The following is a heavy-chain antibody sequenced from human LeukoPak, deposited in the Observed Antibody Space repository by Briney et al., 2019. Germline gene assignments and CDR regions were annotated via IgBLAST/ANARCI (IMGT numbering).Heavy chain of an antibody. CDR3: VRAPFYLDSSAWD. CDR2: IHHGGST. CDR1: GYSISSGYY. Sequence: PSETLSLTCTVSGYSISSGYYWGWIRQPPGKGLEWIGSIHHGGSTYYNPSLKSRVTISIDTSKNHFSLKLNSVTAADTAVYYCVRAPFYLDSSAWDWGQGTLVTVSS. J-gene: IGHJ4*02. D-gene: IGHD3-22*01. V-gene: IGHV4-38-2*02.